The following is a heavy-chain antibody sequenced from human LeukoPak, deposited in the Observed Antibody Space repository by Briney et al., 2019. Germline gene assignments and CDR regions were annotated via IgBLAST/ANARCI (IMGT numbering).Heavy chain of an antibody. V-gene: IGHV4-30-2*01. CDR3: ARAGPSMVRGAYYFDY. J-gene: IGHJ4*02. Sequence: SETLSLTCTVSGGSISSGGYYWSWIRQPPGKGLECIGYIYHSGSTYYNPSLKSRVTISVDRSKNQFSLKLTSVTAADTAVYYCARAGPSMVRGAYYFDYWGQGTLVTVSS. CDR2: IYHSGST. D-gene: IGHD3-10*01. CDR1: GGSISSGGYY.